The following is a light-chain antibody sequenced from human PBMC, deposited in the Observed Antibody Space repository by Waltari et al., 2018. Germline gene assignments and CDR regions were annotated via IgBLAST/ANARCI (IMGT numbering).Light chain of an antibody. CDR3: CSYAGSWV. J-gene: IGLJ3*02. Sequence: QSALTQPASVSGSRGQSITISCTGTSPDVGTYNLVSWYQQHTGKAPKLMIYEDNNRPSGVSSRFSGSRSGNTASLTISGLQPEDEADYYCCSYAGSWVFGGWTKLSVL. CDR1: SPDVGTYNL. CDR2: EDN. V-gene: IGLV2-23*01.